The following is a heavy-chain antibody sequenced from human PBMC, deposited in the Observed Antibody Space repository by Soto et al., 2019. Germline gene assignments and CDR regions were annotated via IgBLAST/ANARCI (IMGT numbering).Heavy chain of an antibody. CDR3: ARGGYFDSSNYLGY. CDR1: GYTFTSYG. D-gene: IGHD3-22*01. CDR2: INPGNGNT. Sequence: ASVKVSCKASGYTFTSYGINWVRQAPGRGLEWMGWINPGNGNTKYSQQFQGRVIIDRDTSASTAYMELSRLRSEDTAGYYCARGGYFDSSNYLGYWGLGTLVPVS. V-gene: IGHV1-3*01. J-gene: IGHJ4*01.